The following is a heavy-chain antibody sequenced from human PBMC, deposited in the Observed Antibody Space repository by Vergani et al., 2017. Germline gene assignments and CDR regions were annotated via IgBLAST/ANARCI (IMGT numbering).Heavy chain of an antibody. CDR3: GAIXVRSPRPYNWFDS. Sequence: QVQLQESGPGLVKPSETLPLTCSVSGYSISRGFYWAWIRQSPEKGLEWIGGMFHTGEASNSPSLQSRVAFSMDTSKNQFSLHLTSVTAADTAVYFCGAIXVRSPRPYNWFDSWGRGTLVTVSS. D-gene: IGHD3-10*01. CDR2: MFHTGEA. J-gene: IGHJ5*01. CDR1: GYSISRGFY. V-gene: IGHV4-38-2*02.